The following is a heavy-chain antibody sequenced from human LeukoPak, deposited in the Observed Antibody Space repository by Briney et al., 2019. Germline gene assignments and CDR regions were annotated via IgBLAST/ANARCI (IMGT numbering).Heavy chain of an antibody. Sequence: GGSLRLFCAASGFIVSSNYMSWVRQAPGKGLEWVSVIYSGGSTYYADSVKGRFTISRDNSKNTLYLQMNSLRVEDTAVYYCARARGYSYGCDYWGQGTLVIVSS. CDR2: IYSGGST. V-gene: IGHV3-53*01. CDR3: ARARGYSYGCDY. D-gene: IGHD5-18*01. J-gene: IGHJ4*02. CDR1: GFIVSSNY.